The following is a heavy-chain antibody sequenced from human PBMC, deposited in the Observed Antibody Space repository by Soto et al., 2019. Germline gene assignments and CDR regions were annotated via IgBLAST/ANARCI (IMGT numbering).Heavy chain of an antibody. J-gene: IGHJ5*02. CDR1: GYSFTSYW. Sequence: LGESLKISCKGSGYSFTSYWIGWVRQMPGKGLEWMGIIYPGDSDTRYSPSFQGQVTISADKSISTAYLQWSSLKASDTAMYYCARAHDVILTGSDNWFDPWGQGTLVTVSS. CDR3: ARAHDVILTGSDNWFDP. CDR2: IYPGDSDT. V-gene: IGHV5-51*01. D-gene: IGHD3-9*01.